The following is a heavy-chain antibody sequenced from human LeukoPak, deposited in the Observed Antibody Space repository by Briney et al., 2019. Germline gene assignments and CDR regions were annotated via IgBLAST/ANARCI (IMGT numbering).Heavy chain of an antibody. J-gene: IGHJ4*02. CDR2: ISYSGTT. CDR3: ARYSGYYGDYYFDY. V-gene: IGHV4-30-4*01. CDR1: GGSVSSGDYY. D-gene: IGHD3-22*01. Sequence: PSQTLSLTCTVSGGSVSSGDYYWSWIRQPPGKGPEWIGYISYSGTTYYNPPLKSRVIISVDTSKNQFSLKLSSVTAADTAVYYCARYSGYYGDYYFDYWGQGTLVTVSS.